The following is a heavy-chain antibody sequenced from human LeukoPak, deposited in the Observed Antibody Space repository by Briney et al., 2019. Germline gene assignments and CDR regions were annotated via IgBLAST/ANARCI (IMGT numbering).Heavy chain of an antibody. CDR3: ARVYYIGVIDY. V-gene: IGHV3-7*01. J-gene: IGHJ4*02. Sequence: GGSLRLSCAASGFTFSSYWMSWVRQAPGKGREWVANIKQDGSEKYYVDSVKGRFTISRDNAKNSLYLQINSLRAEDTAVYYCARVYYIGVIDYWGEGTLATVSS. CDR2: IKQDGSEK. D-gene: IGHD3-10*01. CDR1: GFTFSSYW.